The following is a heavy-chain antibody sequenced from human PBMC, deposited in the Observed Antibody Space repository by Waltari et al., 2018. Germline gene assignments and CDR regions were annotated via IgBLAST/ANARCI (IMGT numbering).Heavy chain of an antibody. J-gene: IGHJ3*01. V-gene: IGHV4-39*01. CDR1: GGSITTNRHY. Sequence: QLHLQESGPGLVQPSETLSLTCSVSGGSITTNRHYWGWIRQPPGKGREWTPTISYRGPTYTNPSLKSRVTISVDTFKNQFSLKLRSVTAADTALYYCATYVGASIGTAAFDVWGQGTQWSPSLQ. CDR3: ATYVGASIGTAAFDV. D-gene: IGHD3-16*01. CDR2: ISYRGPT.